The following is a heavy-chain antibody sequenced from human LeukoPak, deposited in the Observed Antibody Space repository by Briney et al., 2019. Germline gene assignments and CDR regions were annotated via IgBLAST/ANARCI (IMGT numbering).Heavy chain of an antibody. CDR1: GFTFSSYA. J-gene: IGHJ4*02. Sequence: GGSLRLSCAASGFTFSSYAMHWVRQAPGKGLEYVSAISSNGGSTYYANSVKGRFTISRDNSKNTLYLQMGSLRAEDMAVYYCARAGFGEPYYFDYWGQGTLVTVPS. CDR2: ISSNGGST. CDR3: ARAGFGEPYYFDY. V-gene: IGHV3-64*01. D-gene: IGHD3-10*01.